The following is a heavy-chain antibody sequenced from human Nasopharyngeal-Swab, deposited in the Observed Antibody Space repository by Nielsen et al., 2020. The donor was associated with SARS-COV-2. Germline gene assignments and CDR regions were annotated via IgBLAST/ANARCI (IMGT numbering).Heavy chain of an antibody. D-gene: IGHD2-15*01. Sequence: RQAPGKALEWLGHIFSNDEKSYSTSLKSRLTISKDTSKSQVVLTMTNMDPVDTATYYCARLMGDIVVVVAALEYYYYYGMDVWGQGTTVTVS. J-gene: IGHJ6*02. CDR2: IFSNDEK. V-gene: IGHV2-26*01. CDR3: ARLMGDIVVVVAALEYYYYYGMDV.